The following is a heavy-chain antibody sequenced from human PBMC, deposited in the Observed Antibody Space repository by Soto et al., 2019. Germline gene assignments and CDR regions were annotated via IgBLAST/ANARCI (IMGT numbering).Heavy chain of an antibody. CDR1: GGSISSSSYY. D-gene: IGHD2-2*03. CDR3: ARHALFYGYCSSTSCYGKEVWFDP. J-gene: IGHJ5*02. Sequence: PSETLSLTCTVSGGSISSSSYYWGWIRQPPGKGLEWIGSIYYSGSTYYNPSLKSRVTISVDTSKNQFSLKLSSVTAADTAVYYCARHALFYGYCSSTSCYGKEVWFDPWGQGTLVTVSS. CDR2: IYYSGST. V-gene: IGHV4-39*01.